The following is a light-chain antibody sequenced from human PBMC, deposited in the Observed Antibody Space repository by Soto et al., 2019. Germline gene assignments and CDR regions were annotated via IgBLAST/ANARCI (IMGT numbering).Light chain of an antibody. Sequence: EIVLTQSPATLSLSPGERATLSCRASQSVSSYLAWYQQKPGQAPRLLIYDASNRATGIPARFSGSGSGTDFTLTISSLEPEDFAVYYCHQYGFSLRTFGQGSRVDI. CDR2: DAS. V-gene: IGKV3-11*01. J-gene: IGKJ1*01. CDR1: QSVSSY. CDR3: HQYGFSLRT.